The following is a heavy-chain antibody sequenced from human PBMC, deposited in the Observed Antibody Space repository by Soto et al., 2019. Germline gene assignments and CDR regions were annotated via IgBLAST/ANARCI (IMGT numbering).Heavy chain of an antibody. J-gene: IGHJ4*02. CDR3: ARVFAAADPAHLDS. CDR1: GFTFNAYG. CDR2: IWYDGINK. V-gene: IGHV3-33*01. D-gene: IGHD6-13*01. Sequence: QVQLVESGGGVVQPGRSLRLSCSASGFTFNAYGMHWVRQAPGKGLEWVALIWYDGINKFYADSVKGRFTISRDNSKNTLYLQLNSLRADDTAVYYCARVFAAADPAHLDSWGQGTLVTVSS.